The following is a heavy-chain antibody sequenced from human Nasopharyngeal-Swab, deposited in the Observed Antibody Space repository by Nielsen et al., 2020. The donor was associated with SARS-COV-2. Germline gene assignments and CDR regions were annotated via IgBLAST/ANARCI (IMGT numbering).Heavy chain of an antibody. V-gene: IGHV1-24*01. CDR1: GYTLTELS. D-gene: IGHD2-2*02. Sequence: ASVKVSCKVSGYTLTELSMYWVRQAPGKGLEWMGGFDPEDGETIYAQKFQGRVTMTEDTSTDTAYMELSSLRSEDTAVYYCATSAPYCSSTSCYTNWFDPWGQGTLVTVSS. J-gene: IGHJ5*02. CDR3: ATSAPYCSSTSCYTNWFDP. CDR2: FDPEDGET.